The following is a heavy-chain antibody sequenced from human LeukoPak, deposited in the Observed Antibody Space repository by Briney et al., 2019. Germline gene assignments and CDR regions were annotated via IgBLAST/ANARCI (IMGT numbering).Heavy chain of an antibody. CDR2: MFVSGTT. CDR1: GGPITSDY. V-gene: IGHV4-4*07. D-gene: IGHD3-3*01. J-gene: IGHJ5*02. Sequence: SETLSLTCTVPGGPITSDYWTTIRQPPGKGQERIGRMFVSGTTHHTPHLKRPATMSLDTSKKQFSLKLSSVTAADTAVYYCARDSFDYDAGSRANVEWFDPWGQGILVTVSS. CDR3: ARDSFDYDAGSRANVEWFDP.